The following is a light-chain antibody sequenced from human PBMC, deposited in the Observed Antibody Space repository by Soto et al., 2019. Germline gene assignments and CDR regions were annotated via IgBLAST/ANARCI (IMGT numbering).Light chain of an antibody. CDR3: QQSGSSPLT. V-gene: IGKV3-20*01. CDR2: GAS. J-gene: IGKJ4*01. CDR1: QSVSSSY. Sequence: EIVLTQSPGTLSLSPGERATLSCRASQSVSSSYLAWYQQKPGQAPRLLIYGASSRATGIPDRFSGSESGTDFTLTISRLEPEDFAVYYCQQSGSSPLTFGGGTKVEIK.